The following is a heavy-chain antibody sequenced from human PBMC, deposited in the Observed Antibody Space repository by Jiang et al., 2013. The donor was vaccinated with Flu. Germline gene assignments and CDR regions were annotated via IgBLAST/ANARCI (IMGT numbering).Heavy chain of an antibody. Sequence: GPGLVKPSETLSLTCTVSGGSITSYYWSWIRQPPGKGLEWIGDIFYSGSTNYNPSLTSRVTISIDTSKNQLSLRLNSVTAADTAVYYCVGGYGVNDYWGQGTLVTVSS. V-gene: IGHV4-59*01. CDR2: IFYSGST. D-gene: IGHD5-12*01. J-gene: IGHJ4*02. CDR1: GGSITSYY. CDR3: VGGYGVNDY.